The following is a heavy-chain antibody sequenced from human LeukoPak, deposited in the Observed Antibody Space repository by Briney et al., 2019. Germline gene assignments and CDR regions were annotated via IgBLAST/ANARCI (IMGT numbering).Heavy chain of an antibody. CDR1: GFTFSNYW. V-gene: IGHV3-74*01. Sequence: GGSLRLSCAASGFTFSNYWMHWVRQAPGKGLVWVSRINTDGSSTNYAGSVKGRFTVSRDNAKNTLYLQMNSLRAEDTAVYYCARAKIHNWYFDLWGRGTLVTVSS. CDR3: ARAKIHNWYFDL. CDR2: INTDGSST. J-gene: IGHJ2*01.